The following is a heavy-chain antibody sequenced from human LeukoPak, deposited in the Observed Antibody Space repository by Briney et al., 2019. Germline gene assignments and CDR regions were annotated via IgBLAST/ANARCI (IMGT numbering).Heavy chain of an antibody. Sequence: GASVKVSCKASGYTFTSYGISWVRQAPGHGLEGMGWISAYNGNTNYAQKLQGRVTMTTEKSTSTASMELRSLRSDDPAVYYCARVACDFWSGYCAFDIWGQGTMVTVSS. CDR1: GYTFTSYG. CDR2: ISAYNGNT. CDR3: ARVACDFWSGYCAFDI. D-gene: IGHD3-3*01. J-gene: IGHJ3*02. V-gene: IGHV1-18*01.